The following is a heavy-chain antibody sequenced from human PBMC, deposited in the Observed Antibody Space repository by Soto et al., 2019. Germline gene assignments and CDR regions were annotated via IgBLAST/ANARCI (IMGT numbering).Heavy chain of an antibody. V-gene: IGHV3-30-3*01. D-gene: IGHD4-4*01. CDR1: GFTFSNYP. CDR2: ISCDGSNK. Sequence: QVQLVESGGGVVQPGRSLRLSCAASGFTFSNYPLHWVRQAPGKGLEWVAVISCDGSNKYYADSVKGRFTISRDNSMNTLYLQMNTLRPEDTAVYYCTRSRRTLTTPHNFYYGLDGWGPGTTVTVSS. CDR3: TRSRRTLTTPHNFYYGLDG. J-gene: IGHJ6*02.